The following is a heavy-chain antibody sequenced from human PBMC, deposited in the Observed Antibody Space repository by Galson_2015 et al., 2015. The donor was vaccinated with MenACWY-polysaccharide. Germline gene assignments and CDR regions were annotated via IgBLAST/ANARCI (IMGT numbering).Heavy chain of an antibody. D-gene: IGHD1-26*01. CDR1: GFTFSNFW. J-gene: IGHJ4*02. V-gene: IGHV3-7*01. CDR2: INQDGSEK. CDR3: ARTRIVGAHWFDC. Sequence: SLRLSCAASGFTFSNFWMSWVRQAPGKGLEWVASINQDGSEKYYVDSVRAQLTVSRDNAKNSLYLQMNSLRAEDTAVYYCARTRIVGAHWFDCWGQGTLVTVSS.